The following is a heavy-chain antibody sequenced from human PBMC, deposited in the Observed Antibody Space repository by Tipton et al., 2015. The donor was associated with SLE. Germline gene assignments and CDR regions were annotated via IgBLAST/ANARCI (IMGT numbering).Heavy chain of an antibody. V-gene: IGHV1-2*06. J-gene: IGHJ4*02. Sequence: QLVQSGAEVKKPGASVKVSCKASGYIFTGYYMHWVRQVPGQGLEWMGRINPHSGGTNYAQRFAGRVTMTSDSSMNTVYMELSSLRSDDSAIYYCAKYTSSWSALWGQGTLVTVSS. CDR2: INPHSGGT. CDR1: GYIFTGYY. D-gene: IGHD6-13*01. CDR3: AKYTSSWSAL.